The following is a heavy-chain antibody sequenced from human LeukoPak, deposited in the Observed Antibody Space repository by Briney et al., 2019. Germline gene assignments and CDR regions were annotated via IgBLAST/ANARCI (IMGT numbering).Heavy chain of an antibody. J-gene: IGHJ4*02. CDR2: ISGSGGST. D-gene: IGHD3-22*01. V-gene: IGHV3-23*01. CDR1: GFTFSSYG. CDR3: AKVRGSTMIVVVITGCFDY. Sequence: PGGSLRLSCAASGFTFSSYGMSWVRQAPGKVLEWVSAISGSGGSTYYADSVKGRFTISRDNSKNTLYLQMNSLRAEDTAVYYCAKVRGSTMIVVVITGCFDYWGQGTLVTVSS.